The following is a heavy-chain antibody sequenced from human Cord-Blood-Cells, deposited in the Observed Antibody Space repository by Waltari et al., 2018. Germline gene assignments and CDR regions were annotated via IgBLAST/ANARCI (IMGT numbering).Heavy chain of an antibody. J-gene: IGHJ4*02. D-gene: IGHD3-10*01. V-gene: IGHV4-34*01. CDR3: ARGENTGNDY. CDR2: INHIGST. Sequence: QVQLQQWGAGLLKPSETLSLTCAVYGGSFSGYYWSWIRQPPGKGLEWIGEINHIGSTNYNPSLKGRVTIAVDTSKNQFSLKLSSVTAADTAVYYCARGENTGNDYWGQGTLVTVSS. CDR1: GGSFSGYY.